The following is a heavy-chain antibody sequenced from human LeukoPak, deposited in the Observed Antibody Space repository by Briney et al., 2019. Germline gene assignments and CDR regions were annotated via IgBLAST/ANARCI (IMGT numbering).Heavy chain of an antibody. J-gene: IGHJ6*03. CDR3: ARVKDGSYGYDYYYYYMDV. V-gene: IGHV3-66*02. CDR1: GFTVSSNY. D-gene: IGHD5-18*01. CDR2: IYSGGST. Sequence: GGSLRLSCAASGFTVSSNYMSWVRQAPGKGLEWVSVIYSGGSTYYADSVKGRFTISRDNSKNTLYLQMNSLRAEDTAVYYCARVKDGSYGYDYYYYYMDVWGKGTTVTVSS.